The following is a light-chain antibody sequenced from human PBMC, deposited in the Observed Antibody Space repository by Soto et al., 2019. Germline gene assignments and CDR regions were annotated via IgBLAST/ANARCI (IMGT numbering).Light chain of an antibody. J-gene: IGKJ1*01. Sequence: EIGLTQSPGTLSLSPGERATLSCRASQSVSNNYLAWYQQKPGQAPRLLIYGASNRATGIPDRFSGSGSGTDFTLTISRLEPEDFAVYYCQQYGSSGTSGQGTKVDI. V-gene: IGKV3-20*01. CDR2: GAS. CDR3: QQYGSSGT. CDR1: QSVSNNY.